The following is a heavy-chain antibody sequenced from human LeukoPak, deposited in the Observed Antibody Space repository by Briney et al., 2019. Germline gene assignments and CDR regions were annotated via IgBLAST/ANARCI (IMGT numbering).Heavy chain of an antibody. Sequence: GASVNVSCTASGYTFTGYHTHWVRQAPGQGLEWMGRINPNSGDTNNAQKFQGRVTMTRDTSISTAYMDLSRLTSDDTAVYYCARDYCSSTSCLFDYWGQGTLVTVSS. J-gene: IGHJ4*02. CDR2: INPNSGDT. D-gene: IGHD2-2*01. CDR1: GYTFTGYH. V-gene: IGHV1-2*06. CDR3: ARDYCSSTSCLFDY.